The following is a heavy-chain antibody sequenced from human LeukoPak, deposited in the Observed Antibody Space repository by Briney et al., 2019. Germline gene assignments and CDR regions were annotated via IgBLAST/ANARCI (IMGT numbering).Heavy chain of an antibody. CDR1: GFTFSSYA. J-gene: IGHJ4*02. Sequence: GGSLRLSCAASGFTFSSYAMSWVRQAPGKGLEWVLAISGSGGSTYYADSVKGRFTISRDNSKNTLYLQMNSLRAEDTAVYYCARSYCGGDCHLDYWGQGTLVTVSS. CDR3: ARSYCGGDCHLDY. CDR2: ISGSGGST. V-gene: IGHV3-23*01. D-gene: IGHD2-21*01.